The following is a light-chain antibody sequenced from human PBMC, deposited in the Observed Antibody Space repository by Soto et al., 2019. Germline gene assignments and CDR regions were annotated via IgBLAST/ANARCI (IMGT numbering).Light chain of an antibody. CDR2: GAS. J-gene: IGKJ1*01. CDR3: QQYHGSPTK. Sequence: EIVLTQSPGTLSLSPGERATLSCRASQTVSSSYLAWYQQKPGQAPRLLIYGASSRATGLPDRFSVSGSGTDFTLTISRLEPEDFAVYYCQQYHGSPTKFGQGTQVEI. CDR1: QTVSSSY. V-gene: IGKV3-20*01.